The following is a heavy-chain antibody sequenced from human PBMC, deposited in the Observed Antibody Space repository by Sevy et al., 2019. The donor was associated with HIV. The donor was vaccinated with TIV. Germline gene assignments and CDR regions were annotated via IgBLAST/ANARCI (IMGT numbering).Heavy chain of an antibody. V-gene: IGHV3-23*01. CDR1: GFTFSSYA. CDR3: VKDRAISGGGIHGFDY. CDR2: ISGSGGST. J-gene: IGHJ4*02. Sequence: GGSLRLSCAASGFTFSSYAMSWVRQAPGKGLEWVSAISGSGGSTYYADSVKGRFTISRDNSKNTLYLQMNSLRAEDTAVYYCVKDRAISGGGIHGFDYWGQGTLVTVSS. D-gene: IGHD2-8*02.